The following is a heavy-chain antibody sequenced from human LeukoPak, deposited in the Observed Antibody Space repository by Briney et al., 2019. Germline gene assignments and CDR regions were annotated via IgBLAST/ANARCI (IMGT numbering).Heavy chain of an antibody. D-gene: IGHD4-17*01. J-gene: IGHJ4*02. Sequence: ASVKVSCKASGYTFTGYYMHWVRQAPGQGLEWMGWINPNSGGTNYAQKFQGRVTMTRDTSISTAYMELSSLRSEDTAVYYCATDLTVTTDLDYWGQGTLVTVSS. V-gene: IGHV1-2*02. CDR1: GYTFTGYY. CDR3: ATDLTVTTDLDY. CDR2: INPNSGGT.